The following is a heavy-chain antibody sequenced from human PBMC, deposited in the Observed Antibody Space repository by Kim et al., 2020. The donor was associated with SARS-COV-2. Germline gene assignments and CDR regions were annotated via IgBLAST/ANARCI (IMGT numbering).Heavy chain of an antibody. Sequence: YAPKVKGRVTMTTDTSTSTAYMELRSRRADDTAVYYCAREVYDSSGFFDYWGQGTLVTVSS. V-gene: IGHV1-18*01. D-gene: IGHD3-22*01. CDR3: AREVYDSSGFFDY. J-gene: IGHJ4*02.